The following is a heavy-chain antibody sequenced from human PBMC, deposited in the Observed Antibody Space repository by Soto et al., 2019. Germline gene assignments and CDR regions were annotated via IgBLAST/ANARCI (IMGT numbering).Heavy chain of an antibody. D-gene: IGHD1-26*01. Sequence: EVQLLESGGGLVQPGESLRLSCAASGFTVSNYYMNWVRLVPEKGLEWVSVIYSSGPTFYADSVRGRFTISRDNSKNTLYLQMNSLRVEDTAVYYCARAFGGSYDYWGQGTLVTVSS. CDR1: GFTVSNYY. CDR3: ARAFGGSYDY. V-gene: IGHV3-53*01. CDR2: IYSSGPT. J-gene: IGHJ4*02.